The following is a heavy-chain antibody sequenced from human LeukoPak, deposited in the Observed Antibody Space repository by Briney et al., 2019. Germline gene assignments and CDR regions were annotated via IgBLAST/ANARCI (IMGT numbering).Heavy chain of an antibody. J-gene: IGHJ3*02. CDR1: GDSVSSNSAS. CDR2: AYYRSKWSN. V-gene: IGHV6-1*01. Sequence: SQTLSLTCAISGDSVSSNSASWSWIRQSPSRGLECLGRAYYRSKWSNDYAGSVRSRITINPDTTKNQFSLLLNSVTPEDTAIYYCARGRGDLAARAFDIWGQGTMVTVSS. D-gene: IGHD6-6*01. CDR3: ARGRGDLAARAFDI.